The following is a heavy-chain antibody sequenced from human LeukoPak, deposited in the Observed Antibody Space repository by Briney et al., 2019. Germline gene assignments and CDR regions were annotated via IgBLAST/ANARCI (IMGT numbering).Heavy chain of an antibody. Sequence: PSETLSLTCTVSGGSISSYYWSWIRQPAGKGLEWIGRIYTSGSTNYNPSLKSRVTISVDKSKNQFSLKLSSVTAADTAVYYCAREGSSSWYIDYWGQGTLVTVSS. D-gene: IGHD6-13*01. J-gene: IGHJ4*02. CDR2: IYTSGST. CDR1: GGSISSYY. CDR3: AREGSSSWYIDY. V-gene: IGHV4-4*07.